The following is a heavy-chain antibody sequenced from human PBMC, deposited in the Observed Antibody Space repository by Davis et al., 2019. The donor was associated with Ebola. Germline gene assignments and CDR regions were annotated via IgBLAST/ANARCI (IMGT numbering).Heavy chain of an antibody. CDR3: ARTRVGTTSDFDY. Sequence: SGPTLVKLTQTLTLTCTFSGFSLTTTGMTVNWIRQPPGKALEWLARIDWDDDKYYSTSLMTRLTISKDSSKNQVVLTMTNMDPVDTATYFCARTRVGTTSDFDYWGQGTLVTVSS. J-gene: IGHJ4*02. CDR1: GFSLTTTGMT. CDR2: IDWDDDK. D-gene: IGHD1-1*01. V-gene: IGHV2-70*11.